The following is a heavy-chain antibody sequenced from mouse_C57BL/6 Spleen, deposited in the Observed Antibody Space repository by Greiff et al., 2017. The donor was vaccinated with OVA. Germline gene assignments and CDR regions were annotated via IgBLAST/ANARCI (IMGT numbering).Heavy chain of an antibody. CDR1: GYAFSSSW. J-gene: IGHJ3*01. D-gene: IGHD2-3*01. CDR3: ARVGDGYYEAWFAY. Sequence: QVQLQQSGPELVKPGASVKISCKASGYAFSSSWMNWVKQRPGKGLEWIGRIYPGDGDTNYNGKFKGKATLTADKSSSTAYMQLSSLTSEDSAVYFCARVGDGYYEAWFAYWGQGTLVTVSA. CDR2: IYPGDGDT. V-gene: IGHV1-82*01.